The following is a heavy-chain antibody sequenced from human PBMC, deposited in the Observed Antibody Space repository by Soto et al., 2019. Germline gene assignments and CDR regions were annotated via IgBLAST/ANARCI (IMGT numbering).Heavy chain of an antibody. CDR2: IKQDGSDE. V-gene: IGHV3-7*01. Sequence: EVQLVESGGGLVQPGGSLRLSCAASGFTFSSYWMSWVRQAPGKGLEWVANIKQDGSDEYYVDSVKGRFTISRDNAKNALYLQMNTLRVQDTAVYYRARPFGWRDASDLWGQGTMVTVSS. CDR1: GFTFSSYW. CDR3: ARPFGWRDASDL. D-gene: IGHD6-19*01. J-gene: IGHJ3*01.